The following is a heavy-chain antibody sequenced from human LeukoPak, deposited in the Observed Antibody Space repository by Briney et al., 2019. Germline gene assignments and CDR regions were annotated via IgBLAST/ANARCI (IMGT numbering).Heavy chain of an antibody. J-gene: IGHJ4*02. CDR1: GFTFSSYE. V-gene: IGHV3-48*03. Sequence: GGSLRLSCAASGFTFSSYEMNWVRQAPGKGLEWISYISSDGNTIYYADSVKGRFTISRDNSKNTLYLQMNSLRAEDTAVYYCARQPDDFSGWNNGQDFFDYWGQGTLVTVSS. CDR3: ARQPDDFSGWNNGQDFFDY. CDR2: ISSDGNTI. D-gene: IGHD6-19*01.